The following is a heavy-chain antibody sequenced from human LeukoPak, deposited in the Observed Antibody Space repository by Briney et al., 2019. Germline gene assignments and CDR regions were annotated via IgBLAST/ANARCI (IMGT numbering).Heavy chain of an antibody. CDR3: ARSPERWLQLLIDY. CDR2: IYHSGST. V-gene: IGHV4-38-2*01. D-gene: IGHD5-24*01. CDR1: GYSISSGYY. Sequence: SETLSLTCAVSGYSISSGYYWGWIRQPPGKGVEWIGSIYHSGSTYYNPSLKSRVTISVDTSKNQFSLKLSSVTAAVTAVYYCARSPERWLQLLIDYWGQGTLVTVSS. J-gene: IGHJ4*02.